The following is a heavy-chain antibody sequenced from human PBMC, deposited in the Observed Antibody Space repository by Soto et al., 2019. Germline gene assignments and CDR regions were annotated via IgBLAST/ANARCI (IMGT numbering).Heavy chain of an antibody. Sequence: GESLKISCKGSGYSFTTYWIGWVRQMPGKGLEWMGIIHPGDSDTRYSPSFQGQVTMSADKSISTAYLQWSSLKASDTAMYYCARHGRYAYASWFDPWGQGTQITVSS. CDR3: ARHGRYAYASWFDP. CDR1: GYSFTTYW. V-gene: IGHV5-51*01. J-gene: IGHJ5*02. CDR2: IHPGDSDT. D-gene: IGHD3-16*01.